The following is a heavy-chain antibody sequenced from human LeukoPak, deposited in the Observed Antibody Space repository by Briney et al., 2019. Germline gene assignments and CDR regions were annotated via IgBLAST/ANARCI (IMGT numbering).Heavy chain of an antibody. J-gene: IGHJ5*02. CDR3: ARDYRLIGIGGDWFDP. CDR1: GGSISSYY. CDR2: IYTSGST. D-gene: IGHD1-20*01. Sequence: SETLSLTCIVSGGSISSYYWSWIRQPAGKGLEWIGRIYTSGSTNYNPSLKSRVTMSVDTSKNQFSLKLSSVTTADTAVYYCARDYRLIGIGGDWFDPWGQGTLVTVSS. V-gene: IGHV4-4*07.